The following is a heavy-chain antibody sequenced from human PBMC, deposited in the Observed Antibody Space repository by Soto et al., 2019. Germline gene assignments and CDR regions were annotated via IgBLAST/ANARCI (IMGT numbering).Heavy chain of an antibody. J-gene: IGHJ5*02. CDR3: ARLYRDILTGYRRLYCWLHP. CDR1: GYTFSDYY. V-gene: IGHV1-2*04. Sequence: ASVKVSCKAFGYTFSDYYIHWVRQAPGQGLEWMGWINPNSGGTNYAQKFQGWVTMTRDMSISTAYMELSSLKFDDTAVYYCARLYRDILTGYRRLYCWLHPWGQRTLVTVS. D-gene: IGHD3-9*01. CDR2: INPNSGGT.